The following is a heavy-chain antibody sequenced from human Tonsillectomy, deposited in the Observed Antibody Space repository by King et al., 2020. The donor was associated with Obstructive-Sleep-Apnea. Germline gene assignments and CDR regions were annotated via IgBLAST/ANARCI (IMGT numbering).Heavy chain of an antibody. J-gene: IGHJ5*02. CDR2: IYPGDFHT. Sequence: QLVQSGAEGKKPGESLKIYFNGSGYSFTSYWIGWVPQMPGKGLEWMWIIYPGDFHTRYSPPFHGQVTISAVKSIITAYLQWSSLKASDTAMYYCARHTMVRGVMGWFDPWGQGTLVTVSS. V-gene: IGHV5-51*01. CDR1: GYSFTSYW. D-gene: IGHD3-10*01. CDR3: ARHTMVRGVMGWFDP.